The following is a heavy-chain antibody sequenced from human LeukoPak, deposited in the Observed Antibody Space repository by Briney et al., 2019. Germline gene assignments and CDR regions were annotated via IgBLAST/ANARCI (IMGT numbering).Heavy chain of an antibody. CDR1: GGSISSYY. CDR3: ARAYYGSGSQYYYYYYGMDV. V-gene: IGHV4-59*01. D-gene: IGHD3-10*01. J-gene: IGHJ6*02. Sequence: SETLSLTCTVSGGSISSYYWSWIRQPPGKGLEWIGYIYYSGSTNYNPSLKSRVTISVDTSKNQFSLKLSSVTAADTAVYYCARAYYGSGSQYYYYYYGMDVWDQGTTVTVSS. CDR2: IYYSGST.